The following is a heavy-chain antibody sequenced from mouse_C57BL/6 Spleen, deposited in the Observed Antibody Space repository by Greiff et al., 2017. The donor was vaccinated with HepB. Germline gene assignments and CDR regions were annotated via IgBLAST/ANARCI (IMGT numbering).Heavy chain of an antibody. D-gene: IGHD2-2*01. Sequence: EVQVVESGGGLVKPGGSLKLSCAASGFTFSSYAMSWVRQTPEKRLEWVATISDGGSYTYYPDNVKGRFTISRDNAKNNLYLQMSHLKSEDTAVYYCARDLYYGYDGSDYYAMDYWGQGTSVTVSS. CDR3: ARDLYYGYDGSDYYAMDY. J-gene: IGHJ4*01. CDR1: GFTFSSYA. V-gene: IGHV5-4*01. CDR2: ISDGGSYT.